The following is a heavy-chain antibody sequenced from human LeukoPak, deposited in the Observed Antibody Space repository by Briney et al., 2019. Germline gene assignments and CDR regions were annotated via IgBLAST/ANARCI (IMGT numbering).Heavy chain of an antibody. J-gene: IGHJ3*02. CDR3: ARGDYHAAGDAFDI. CDR2: IYYSGST. Sequence: SETLSLTCTVSGGSISSYYWSWIRQPPGKGLEWIGYIYYSGSTNYNPSLKSRVTISVDTSKNQFSLKLSSVTAADTAVYYCARGDYHAAGDAFDIWGQGTMVTVSS. V-gene: IGHV4-59*01. CDR1: GGSISSYY. D-gene: IGHD4-11*01.